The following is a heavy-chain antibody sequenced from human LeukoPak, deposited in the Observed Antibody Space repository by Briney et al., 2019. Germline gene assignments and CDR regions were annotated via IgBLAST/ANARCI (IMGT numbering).Heavy chain of an antibody. CDR1: GFTFDDYG. CDR3: ARAAPRYNWNDRTDE. J-gene: IGHJ4*02. Sequence: GGSLRLSCAASGFTFDDYGMSWVRHAPGKGLEWVSGINWNGGSTGYADSVKGRFTISRDNAKNSLYLQMNSLRAEDTALYYCARAAPRYNWNDRTDEWGQGTLVTVSS. D-gene: IGHD1-1*01. V-gene: IGHV3-20*04. CDR2: INWNGGST.